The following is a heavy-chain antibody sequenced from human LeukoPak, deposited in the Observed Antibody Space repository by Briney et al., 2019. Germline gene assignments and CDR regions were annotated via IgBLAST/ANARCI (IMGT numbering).Heavy chain of an antibody. Sequence: GGSLRLSCTASGFTFSSYWMHWVRPAPGKGLVWVSRINSDGSSTSYADSVKGRFTISRDNAKNTLYLQMNSLRAEDTAVYYCASGFRYGHYWGQGTLVTVSS. V-gene: IGHV3-74*01. J-gene: IGHJ4*02. CDR3: ASGFRYGHY. CDR1: GFTFSSYW. D-gene: IGHD3-9*01. CDR2: INSDGSST.